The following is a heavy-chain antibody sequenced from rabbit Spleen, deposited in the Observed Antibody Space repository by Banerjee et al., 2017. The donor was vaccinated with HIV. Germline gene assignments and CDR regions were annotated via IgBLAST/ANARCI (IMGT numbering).Heavy chain of an antibody. Sequence: QQQLVESGGGLVKPGASLTLTCKASGFSLTYNYVMCWVRQAPGKGLEWIACINSSTGTTVYASWAKGRFTISKTSSTTVTLQMTSLTAADTATYFCARDSSSSFSSYGMDLWGQGTLVTVS. CDR1: GFSLTYNYV. D-gene: IGHD1-1*01. CDR3: ARDSSSSFSSYGMDL. V-gene: IGHV1S45*01. CDR2: INSSTGTT. J-gene: IGHJ6*01.